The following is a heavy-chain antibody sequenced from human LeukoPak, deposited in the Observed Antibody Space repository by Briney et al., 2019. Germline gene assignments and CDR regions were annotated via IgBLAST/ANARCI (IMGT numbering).Heavy chain of an antibody. Sequence: GGSLRLSCAASGLTFRSYAIHWVRQAPGKGLDWMAVISYDGYNKYYADSVKGRFTISRDNSKNTVYLQMNSLRAEDTALYYCARSSGYSGYEDYWGQGTLVTVSS. CDR1: GLTFRSYA. V-gene: IGHV3-30*04. CDR3: ARSSGYSGYEDY. CDR2: ISYDGYNK. J-gene: IGHJ4*02. D-gene: IGHD5-12*01.